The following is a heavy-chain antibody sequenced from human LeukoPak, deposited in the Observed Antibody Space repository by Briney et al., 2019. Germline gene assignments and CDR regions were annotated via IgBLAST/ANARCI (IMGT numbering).Heavy chain of an antibody. V-gene: IGHV3-7*03. J-gene: IGHJ4*02. CDR3: AKDILPTPYYFDY. Sequence: PGGSLRLSCAASGFTFSSYWMSWVRQAPGKGLEWVVNIKQDGSEKYYVDSVKGRFTISRDNAKNSLYLQMNSLRAEDTALYYCAKDILPTPYYFDYWGQGTLVTVSS. D-gene: IGHD2-15*01. CDR2: IKQDGSEK. CDR1: GFTFSSYW.